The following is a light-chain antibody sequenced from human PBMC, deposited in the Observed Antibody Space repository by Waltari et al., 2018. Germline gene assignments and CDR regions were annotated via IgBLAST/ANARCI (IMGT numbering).Light chain of an antibody. CDR3: SSFAGSNMLF. J-gene: IGLJ2*01. CDR2: EVN. CDR1: SRDIGHYDY. Sequence: QSALTQPPSASGSQGQSVTISCTGSSRDIGHYDYVSWYQQHPGKAPKLMIYEVNKRPAGVHDRFPGSKSGNTASLTVSGLQGEDEAEYFCSSFAGSNMLFFGGGTNLTVL. V-gene: IGLV2-8*01.